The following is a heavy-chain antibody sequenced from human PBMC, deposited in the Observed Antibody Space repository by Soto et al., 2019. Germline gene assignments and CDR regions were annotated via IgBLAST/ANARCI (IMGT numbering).Heavy chain of an antibody. J-gene: IGHJ4*02. CDR3: ARDEDGDYAKFDY. CDR1: GGTFSSYA. D-gene: IGHD4-17*01. V-gene: IGHV1-69*10. Sequence: ASVKVSCKASGGTFSSYAISWVRQAPGQGLEWMGGIIPIFGIANYAQKFQGRVTITADKSTSTAYMELSSLRSEDTAVYYCARDEDGDYAKFDYWGQGTLVTVSS. CDR2: IIPIFGIA.